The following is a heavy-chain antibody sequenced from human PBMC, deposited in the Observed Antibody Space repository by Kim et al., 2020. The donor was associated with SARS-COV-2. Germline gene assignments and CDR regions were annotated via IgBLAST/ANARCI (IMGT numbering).Heavy chain of an antibody. CDR1: GGSFSGYY. CDR2: INHSGST. Sequence: SETLSLTCAVYGGSFSGYYWSWIRQPPGKGLEWIGEINHSGSTNYNPSLKSRVTISVDTSKNQFSLKLSSVTAADTAVYYCARIRTTGIYYYYYMDVWGKGTTVTVSS. CDR3: ARIRTTGIYYYYYMDV. J-gene: IGHJ6*03. V-gene: IGHV4-34*01.